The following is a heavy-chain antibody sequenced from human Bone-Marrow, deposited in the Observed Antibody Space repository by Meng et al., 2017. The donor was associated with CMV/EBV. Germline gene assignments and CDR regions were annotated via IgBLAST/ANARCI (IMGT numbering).Heavy chain of an antibody. CDR2: IIPIFGTA. D-gene: IGHD2-2*01. J-gene: IGHJ4*02. CDR1: TCSSYA. Sequence: TCSSYAISWVRQAPGQGLEWMGGIIPIFGTANYAQKFQGRVTITTDESTSTAYMELSSLRSEDTAVYYCARGLRYCSSTSCATPDYWGQGTLVTVSS. CDR3: ARGLRYCSSTSCATPDY. V-gene: IGHV1-69*05.